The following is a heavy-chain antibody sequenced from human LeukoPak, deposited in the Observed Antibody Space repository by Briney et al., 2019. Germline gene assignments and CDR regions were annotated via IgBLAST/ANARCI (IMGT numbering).Heavy chain of an antibody. J-gene: IGHJ3*02. D-gene: IGHD3-22*01. CDR2: INPNSGGT. CDR3: ARDMSYYYDSSGYHDAFDI. Sequence: ASVKVSCKASGYTFTDYYMHWVRRAPGQGLEWLGWINPNSGGTNYAQKFQGRVTMTRDTSISTAYMELSRLRSDDTAVYYCARDMSYYYDSSGYHDAFDIWGQGTMVTVSS. V-gene: IGHV1-2*02. CDR1: GYTFTDYY.